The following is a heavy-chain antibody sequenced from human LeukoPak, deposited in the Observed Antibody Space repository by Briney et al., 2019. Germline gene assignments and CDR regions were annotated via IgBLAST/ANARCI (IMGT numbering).Heavy chain of an antibody. Sequence: ASAKVSCKASGYTFTSYGISWVRQAPGQGLEWMGWSSAYNGNTNYAQKLQGRVTMTTDTSTSTAYMELRSLRSDDTAVYYCARGGNSGWRTPNDDYWGQGTLVTVSS. J-gene: IGHJ4*02. V-gene: IGHV1-18*01. CDR1: GYTFTSYG. D-gene: IGHD6-19*01. CDR3: ARGGNSGWRTPNDDY. CDR2: SSAYNGNT.